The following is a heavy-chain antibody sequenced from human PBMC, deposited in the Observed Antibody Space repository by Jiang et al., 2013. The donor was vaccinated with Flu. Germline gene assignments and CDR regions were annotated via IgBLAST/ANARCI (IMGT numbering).Heavy chain of an antibody. CDR3: ARGSTIFGVVRTTWFDP. CDR1: GDSISSGTFH. CDR2: ISYSGST. D-gene: IGHD3-3*01. V-gene: IGHV4-30-4*01. Sequence: PGLVKPSQTLSLTCSVSGDSISSGTFHWSWIRQPPGKGLEWIGYISYSGSTHYNPSLKSRVNISLDKSKNQFSLVLNSLTGADTALYFCARGSTIFGVVRTTWFDPWGPGTLVSVSS. J-gene: IGHJ5*02.